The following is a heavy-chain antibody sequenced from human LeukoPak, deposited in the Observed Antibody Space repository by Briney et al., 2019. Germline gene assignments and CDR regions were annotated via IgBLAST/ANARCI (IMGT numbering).Heavy chain of an antibody. J-gene: IGHJ4*02. D-gene: IGHD3-22*01. CDR3: ARDGHYYDSGGYYSLDY. Sequence: GRSLRLSCAASGFTFSSYAMHWVRQAPGKGLEWVAVISYDGSNKYYADSVKGRFTISRDNSKNTLYLQMNSLRAEDTAVCYCARDGHYYDSGGYYSLDYWGQGTLVTVSS. V-gene: IGHV3-30*04. CDR2: ISYDGSNK. CDR1: GFTFSSYA.